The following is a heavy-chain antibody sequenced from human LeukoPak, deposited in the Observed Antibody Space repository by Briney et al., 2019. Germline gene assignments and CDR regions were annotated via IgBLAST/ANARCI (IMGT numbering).Heavy chain of an antibody. CDR1: GGSISSGGYS. J-gene: IGHJ3*02. Sequence: SETLSLTCAVSGGSISSGGYSGGWVRQPPGKGLEWIGYIYHSGSTYYNPSLKSRVTISVDRSKNQFSLKLSSVTAADTAVYYCARGSPGPRAFDSWGQGTMVTVSS. CDR3: ARGSPGPRAFDS. CDR2: IYHSGST. D-gene: IGHD7-27*01. V-gene: IGHV4-30-2*01.